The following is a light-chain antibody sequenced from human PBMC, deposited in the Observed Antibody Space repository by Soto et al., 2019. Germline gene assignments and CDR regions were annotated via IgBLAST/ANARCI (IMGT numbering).Light chain of an antibody. CDR2: EVT. CDR3: CSYAGTTTWV. J-gene: IGLJ3*02. Sequence: QSALTQPASVSGSPGQSITISCTGTSSDIGSHNFVSWYQQRPGKAPKLMIFEVTKRPSGVSNRFSASKSGNTASLTISGVQAEDEADYYCCSYAGTTTWVFGGGTKVPVL. CDR1: SSDIGSHNF. V-gene: IGLV2-23*02.